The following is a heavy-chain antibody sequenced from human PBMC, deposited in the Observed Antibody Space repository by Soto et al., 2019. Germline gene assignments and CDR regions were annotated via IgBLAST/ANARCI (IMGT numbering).Heavy chain of an antibody. CDR3: ARDLGGWPDY. Sequence: KTLLTSVKVSCKVSGYTYTSYAMNWLRQAPGQRLEWMGWINAGNGNTKYSQKFQGRVTITRDTSASTAYMELSSLRSEDTAVYYCARDLGGWPDYWGQGTLVTVSS. V-gene: IGHV1-3*01. D-gene: IGHD2-15*01. CDR1: GYTYTSYA. J-gene: IGHJ4*02. CDR2: INAGNGNT.